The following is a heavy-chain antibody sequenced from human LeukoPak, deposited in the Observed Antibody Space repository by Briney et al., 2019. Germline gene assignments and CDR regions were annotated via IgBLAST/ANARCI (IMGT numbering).Heavy chain of an antibody. CDR1: GGSISSGSYY. CDR2: IYTSGST. CDR3: ARSIVVVPAAKADAFDI. J-gene: IGHJ3*02. Sequence: SETLSHTCTVSGGSISSGSYYWSWIRQPAGKGLEWIGRIYTSGSTNYNPSLKSRVTISVDTSKNQFSLKLSSVTAADTAVYYCARSIVVVPAAKADAFDIWGQGTMVTVSS. D-gene: IGHD2-2*01. V-gene: IGHV4-61*02.